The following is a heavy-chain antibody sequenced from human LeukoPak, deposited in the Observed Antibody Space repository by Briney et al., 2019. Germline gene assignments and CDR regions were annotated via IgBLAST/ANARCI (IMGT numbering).Heavy chain of an antibody. D-gene: IGHD4-11*01. Sequence: SVKVSCKASGGTFSSYTISWVRQAPGQGLEWMGRIIPILGIANYAQKFQGRVTITADKSTSTAYMELSSLRSEDTAVYYCARWGQNSSRAFDYWGQGTLVTVSS. V-gene: IGHV1-69*02. CDR3: ARWGQNSSRAFDY. J-gene: IGHJ4*02. CDR1: GGTFSSYT. CDR2: IIPILGIA.